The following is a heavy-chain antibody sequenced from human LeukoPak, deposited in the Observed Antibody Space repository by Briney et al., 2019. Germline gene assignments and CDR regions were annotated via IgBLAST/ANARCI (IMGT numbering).Heavy chain of an antibody. CDR2: IYDSGSNA. D-gene: IGHD3-22*01. CDR3: ARAPGPYDSSGHYFNFEY. V-gene: IGHV4-59*01. J-gene: IGHJ4*02. Sequence: PSETLSLTCTVSGSSITSYCWSWIRQPLGKGLEWIGYIYDSGSNADYNPSLKSRVTISVDTSENQFSLKLSSVTAADTAVYYCARAPGPYDSSGHYFNFEYWGQGTLVTVSS. CDR1: GSSITSYC.